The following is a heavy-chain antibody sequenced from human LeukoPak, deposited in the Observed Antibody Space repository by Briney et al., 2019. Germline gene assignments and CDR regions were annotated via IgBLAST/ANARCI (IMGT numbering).Heavy chain of an antibody. Sequence: SETLSLTCTVSGGSISSYYWSWIRQPPGKGLEWIGYIYYSGSTNYNPSLKSRVTISVDASKNQFSLKLSSVTAADTAVYYCARDLGCGGDCYAFDIWGQGTMVTVSS. J-gene: IGHJ3*02. CDR3: ARDLGCGGDCYAFDI. D-gene: IGHD2-21*02. CDR2: IYYSGST. V-gene: IGHV4-59*01. CDR1: GGSISSYY.